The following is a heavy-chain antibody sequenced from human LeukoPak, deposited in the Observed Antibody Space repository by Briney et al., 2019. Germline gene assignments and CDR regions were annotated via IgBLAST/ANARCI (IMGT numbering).Heavy chain of an antibody. CDR2: ISYDGSNK. CDR1: GFTFSSYA. Sequence: QSGGSLRLSCAASGFTFSSYAMHWVRQAPGKGLEWVAVISYDGSNKYYADSVKGRFTISRDNSKNTLYLQMNSLRAEDTAVYYCAKDQSLGDYVYPSSTYYWGQGTLVTVSS. J-gene: IGHJ4*02. CDR3: AKDQSLGDYVYPSSTYY. D-gene: IGHD4-17*01. V-gene: IGHV3-30-3*01.